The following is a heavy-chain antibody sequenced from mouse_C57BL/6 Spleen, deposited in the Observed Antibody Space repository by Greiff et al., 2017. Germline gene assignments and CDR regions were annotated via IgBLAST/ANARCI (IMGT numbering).Heavy chain of an antibody. CDR2: IRSKSSNYAT. CDR3: VRGASNLDD. D-gene: IGHD2-5*01. J-gene: IGHJ2*01. V-gene: IGHV10-3*01. CDR1: GFTFNTYA. Sequence: EVMLVESGGGLVQPKGSLKLSCAASGFTFNTYAMHWVRQAPGKGLEWVARIRSKSSNYATYYADSVKDRFTISRDDSQSMLYLQMNNLKTEDAAMYYCVRGASNLDDWGQGTTLTVSS.